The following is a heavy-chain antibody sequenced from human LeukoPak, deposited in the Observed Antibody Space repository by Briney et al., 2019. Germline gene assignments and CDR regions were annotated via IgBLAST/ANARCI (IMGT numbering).Heavy chain of an antibody. CDR1: GFTFSGYW. V-gene: IGHV3-7*05. CDR3: ARNLRLQTPRAFDI. J-gene: IGHJ3*02. D-gene: IGHD5-24*01. CDR2: IHEDGSDK. Sequence: GGSLRLSCAGSGFTFSGYWINWARQAPGKGLEWVANIHEDGSDKYYVDSVKGRFTVSRDNAKNSVYLQMYSLRAEDTAVYYCARNLRLQTPRAFDIWGQGTMVTVSS.